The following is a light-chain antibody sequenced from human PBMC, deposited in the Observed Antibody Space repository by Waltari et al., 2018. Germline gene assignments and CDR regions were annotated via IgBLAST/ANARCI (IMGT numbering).Light chain of an antibody. V-gene: IGKV3-15*01. Sequence: EIVMTQSPATLSVSPGERATLSCRASQSVSSNLAWYQQKPGPAPRLLMYGASTKATGIPARFSGSGSGTEFTLTISSLQSEDFALYYCQQYNNWPRTFGQGTKVEIK. CDR2: GAS. J-gene: IGKJ1*01. CDR1: QSVSSN. CDR3: QQYNNWPRT.